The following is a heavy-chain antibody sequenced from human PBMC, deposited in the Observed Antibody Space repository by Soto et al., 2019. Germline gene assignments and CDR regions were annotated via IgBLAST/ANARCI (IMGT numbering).Heavy chain of an antibody. Sequence: XGSLRLSSAASGFTFSSYGMNWVRQAPGNGLVWVSSFSSNSYTRYYAVSVKGRFTISRDIAKNTLYLQMNSQRAEFTSVYFCAXEVVGHXXAXXXXXHSFXXWG. CDR3: AXEVVGHXXAXXXXXHSFXX. D-gene: IGHD2-15*01. J-gene: IGHJ4*01. CDR1: GFTFSSYG. V-gene: IGHV3-48*01. CDR2: FSSNSYTR.